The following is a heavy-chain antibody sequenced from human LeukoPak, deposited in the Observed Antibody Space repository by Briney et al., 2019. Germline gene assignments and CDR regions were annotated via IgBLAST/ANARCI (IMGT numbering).Heavy chain of an antibody. CDR1: GFTFSSYA. J-gene: IGHJ5*02. Sequence: GGSLRLSCAASGFTFSSYAMHWVRQAPGKGLEWVAVISYDGSNKYYADSAKGRFTISRDNSKNTLYLQMNSLRAEDTAVYYCARQKAHSSGWYDLLDPWGQGTLVTVSS. CDR3: ARQKAHSSGWYDLLDP. D-gene: IGHD6-19*01. V-gene: IGHV3-30-3*01. CDR2: ISYDGSNK.